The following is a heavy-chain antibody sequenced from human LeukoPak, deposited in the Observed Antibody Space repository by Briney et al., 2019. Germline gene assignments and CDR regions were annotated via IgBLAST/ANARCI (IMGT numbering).Heavy chain of an antibody. CDR1: GGSSSGYY. Sequence: SETLSLTCAVYGGSSSGYYWSWIRQPPGKGLEWIGEINHSGSTNYNPSLKSRVTISVDTSKNQFSLKLSSVTAADTAVYYCAREGDSNSVGWFDPWGQGTLVTVSS. V-gene: IGHV4-34*01. CDR2: INHSGST. D-gene: IGHD6-13*01. J-gene: IGHJ5*02. CDR3: AREGDSNSVGWFDP.